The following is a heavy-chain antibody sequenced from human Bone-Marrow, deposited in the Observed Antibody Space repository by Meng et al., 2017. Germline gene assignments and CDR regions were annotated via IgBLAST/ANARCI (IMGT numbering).Heavy chain of an antibody. CDR2: INHSGST. V-gene: IGHV4-34*01. CDR3: ARGHVLVTIFGVVIIPMNGMDV. Sequence: SETLSLTCAVYGGSFSGYYWSWIRQPPGKGLEWIGEINHSGSTNYNPSLKSRVTISVDTSKNQFSLKLSSVTAADTAVYYCARGHVLVTIFGVVIIPMNGMDVWGQGTTVTVSS. D-gene: IGHD3-3*01. J-gene: IGHJ6*02. CDR1: GGSFSGYY.